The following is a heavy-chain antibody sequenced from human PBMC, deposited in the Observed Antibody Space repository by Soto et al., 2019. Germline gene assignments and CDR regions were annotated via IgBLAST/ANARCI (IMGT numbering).Heavy chain of an antibody. CDR2: NYYSGST. Sequence: SETLSLTCSVSGGSISGGGYYWSWIRQQPGKGLEGIGYNYYSGSTNYNPSLKSRVTISIDTSKSQFSLRLSSMTAADTAVYYCARLDHTYYYDSSGYYPGWNWFDPWGQGTLVTVSS. J-gene: IGHJ5*02. CDR1: GGSISGGGYY. V-gene: IGHV4-61*08. CDR3: ARLDHTYYYDSSGYYPGWNWFDP. D-gene: IGHD3-22*01.